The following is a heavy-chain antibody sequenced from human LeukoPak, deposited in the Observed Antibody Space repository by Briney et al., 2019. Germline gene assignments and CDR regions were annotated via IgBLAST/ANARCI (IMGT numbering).Heavy chain of an antibody. Sequence: GGSLRLSCAASGFTFSSYAMSWVRQAPGKSLEWVSGIGGSGSRTYYADSVKGRFTISRDNSKNTLYLQMNSLRAEDTAIYYCAKKYGVAVYGSGLIYFDYWGQGTLVTVSS. V-gene: IGHV3-23*01. J-gene: IGHJ4*02. CDR3: AKKYGVAVYGSGLIYFDY. CDR1: GFTFSSYA. CDR2: IGGSGSRT. D-gene: IGHD6-19*01.